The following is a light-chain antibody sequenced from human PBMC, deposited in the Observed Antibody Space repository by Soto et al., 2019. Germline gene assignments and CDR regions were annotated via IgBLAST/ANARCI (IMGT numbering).Light chain of an antibody. Sequence: EIVLTQSPDTLSLSPGESATLSCRASQSVRSSYLAWYQQTPGQTPRLLIYAASSRATGIPDRFSGSGSGTDFSLTISRLEAEDFAVYYCQQRNNWPWTFGQGTKVEIK. CDR1: QSVRSSY. J-gene: IGKJ1*01. CDR3: QQRNNWPWT. V-gene: IGKV3D-20*02. CDR2: AAS.